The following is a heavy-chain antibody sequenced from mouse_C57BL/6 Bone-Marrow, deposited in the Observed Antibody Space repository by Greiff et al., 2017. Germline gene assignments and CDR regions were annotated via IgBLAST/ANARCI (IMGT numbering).Heavy chain of an antibody. CDR2: IYPRSGNT. CDR1: GYTFTSYG. J-gene: IGHJ2*01. Sequence: VKLMESGAELARPGASVKLSCKASGYTFTSYGISWVKQRTGQGLEWIGEIYPRSGNTYYNEKFKGKATLTADKSSSTAYMELRSRTSEDSAVYFCARLGSSPTDYWGQGTTLTVSS. D-gene: IGHD1-1*01. CDR3: ARLGSSPTDY. V-gene: IGHV1-81*01.